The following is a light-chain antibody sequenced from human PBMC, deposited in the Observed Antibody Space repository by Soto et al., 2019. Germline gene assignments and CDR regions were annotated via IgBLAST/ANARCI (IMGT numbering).Light chain of an antibody. Sequence: EIVMTQSPGPLSVSPGERATLSCRASESVSSNLAWYQQKPGQAPSLLIYVASTMAAGVPVRFSGSGSGTEFTLTISSLQSEDFAVYYCQQYNCWPRTFGQGTKVEIK. CDR2: VAS. CDR3: QQYNCWPRT. V-gene: IGKV3-15*01. J-gene: IGKJ1*01. CDR1: ESVSSN.